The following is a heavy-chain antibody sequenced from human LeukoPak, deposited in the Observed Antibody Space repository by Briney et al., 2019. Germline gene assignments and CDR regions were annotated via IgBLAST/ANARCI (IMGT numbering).Heavy chain of an antibody. D-gene: IGHD3-3*01. Sequence: ASVKVSCKASGYTFTGYYMHWVRQAPGQGLEWMGWINPNSGGTNYAQKFQGRVTMTRDTSISTAYMELRSLRSDDTAVYYCARDIVFTPPYYDFWSGGPHLDYWGQGTLVTVSS. CDR2: INPNSGGT. CDR3: ARDIVFTPPYYDFWSGGPHLDY. J-gene: IGHJ4*02. V-gene: IGHV1-2*02. CDR1: GYTFTGYY.